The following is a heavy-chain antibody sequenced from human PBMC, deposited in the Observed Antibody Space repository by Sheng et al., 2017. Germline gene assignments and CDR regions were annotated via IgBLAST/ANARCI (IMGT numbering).Heavy chain of an antibody. J-gene: IGHJ4*02. D-gene: IGHD3-10*01. V-gene: IGHV3-7*01. Sequence: EVQLVESGGNLVQPGGSLRLSCVASGFTFSNYWMSWVRQAPGRGLEWVANINEGGSENYYVDSVKGRFTISRDNAKSSLYLQMTILRAEDTAVYYCTRGWFGEVWSYYWDYWGQGNPGHRL. CDR3: TRGWFGEVWSYYWDY. CDR1: GFTFSNYW. CDR2: INEGGSEN.